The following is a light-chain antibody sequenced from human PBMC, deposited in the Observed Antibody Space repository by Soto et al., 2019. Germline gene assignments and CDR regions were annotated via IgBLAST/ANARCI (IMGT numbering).Light chain of an antibody. J-gene: IGLJ2*01. CDR1: SGHSNYA. V-gene: IGLV4-69*01. Sequence: QSVLTQSPSASASLGASVKLTCTLSSGHSNYAIAWPQQQSEKGPRYLMKLNSDGSHSKGDRIPDRFSGSSSGAERYLTISSLQSEDEADYYCQTGGSGLVVFGGGTKLTVL. CDR3: QTGGSGLVV. CDR2: LNSDGSH.